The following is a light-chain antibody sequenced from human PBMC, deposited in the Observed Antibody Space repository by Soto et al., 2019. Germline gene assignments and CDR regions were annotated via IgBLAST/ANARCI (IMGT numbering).Light chain of an antibody. J-gene: IGLJ3*02. Sequence: QSVLTQPPSASGSPGQSVTISCTGTSSDVGDYNYVSWYQQHPGKAPKFIIYEVTKRPSGVPDRFSGSKSGNTASLTVSGLQAEDEADYDCSSYAGNNNLVFGGGTKVTVL. CDR2: EVT. CDR3: SSYAGNNNLV. CDR1: SSDVGDYNY. V-gene: IGLV2-8*01.